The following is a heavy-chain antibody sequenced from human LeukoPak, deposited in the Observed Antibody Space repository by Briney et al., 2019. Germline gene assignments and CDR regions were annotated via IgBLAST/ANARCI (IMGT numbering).Heavy chain of an antibody. V-gene: IGHV4-34*01. CDR3: ARGYIVVVPAAVYYFDY. J-gene: IGHJ4*02. D-gene: IGHD2-2*01. CDR2: INHSGST. CDR1: GGSFSGYY. Sequence: SETLSLTCAVYGGSFSGYYWSWIRQPPGKGLEWIGEINHSGSTNYNPSLKSRVTISVDTSKNQFSLKLSSVTAADTAVYYCARGYIVVVPAAVYYFDYWGLGTLVTVSS.